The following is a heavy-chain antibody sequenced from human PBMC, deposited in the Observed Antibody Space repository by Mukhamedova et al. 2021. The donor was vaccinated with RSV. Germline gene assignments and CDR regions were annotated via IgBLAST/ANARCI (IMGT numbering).Heavy chain of an antibody. D-gene: IGHD3-3*01. J-gene: IGHJ4*02. CDR3: ARQHRDFWSGWSIDY. V-gene: IGHV4-39*01. Sequence: TISVDTSKNQFSLKLSSVTAADTAVYYCARQHRDFWSGWSIDYWGQGTLVTVSS.